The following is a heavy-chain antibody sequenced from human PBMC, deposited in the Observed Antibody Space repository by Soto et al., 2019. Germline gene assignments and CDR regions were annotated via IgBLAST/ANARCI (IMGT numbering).Heavy chain of an antibody. CDR3: ARVGAARPGDY. V-gene: IGHV3-7*05. J-gene: IGHJ4*02. Sequence: GGSLRLSCAASEFTFSSYWMSWVRQAPGKGLEWVANIKQDGSEKYYVDSVKGRFTISRDNAKNSLYLQMNSLRAEDTAVYYCARVGAARPGDYWGQGTLVTVSS. D-gene: IGHD6-6*01. CDR2: IKQDGSEK. CDR1: EFTFSSYW.